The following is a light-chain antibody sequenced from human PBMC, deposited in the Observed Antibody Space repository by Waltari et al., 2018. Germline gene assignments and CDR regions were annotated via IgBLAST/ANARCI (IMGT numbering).Light chain of an antibody. V-gene: IGKV3-20*01. CDR2: GAS. J-gene: IGKJ1*01. Sequence: EVVLTQSPGTLSLSPGEPATLSCRASQNIGRTLVWYQKKSGQAPMLLSYGASTRATGIPDRFSGSGSGTDFSLTISRLEAEDFAVYYCQNHERLPATFGQGTKVEIK. CDR3: QNHERLPAT. CDR1: QNIGRT.